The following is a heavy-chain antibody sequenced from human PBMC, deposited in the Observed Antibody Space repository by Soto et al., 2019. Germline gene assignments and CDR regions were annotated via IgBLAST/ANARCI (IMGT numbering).Heavy chain of an antibody. CDR2: ISGNGGTT. V-gene: IGHV3-23*01. D-gene: IGHD3-16*01. CDR3: AKKGGGDTGIVTTFDS. Sequence: VGSLRLSCAGSGFSFSSYVMSWVRQAPGKGLEWVSGISGNGGTTYYADSVKGRFTISRDNSQNTLYLQMNSLRAEDTAVYYCAKKGGGDTGIVTTFDSWGQGTLVTVSS. CDR1: GFSFSSYV. J-gene: IGHJ4*02.